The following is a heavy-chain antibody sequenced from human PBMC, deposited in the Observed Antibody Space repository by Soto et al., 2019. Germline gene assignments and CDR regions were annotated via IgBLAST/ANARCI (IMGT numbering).Heavy chain of an antibody. CDR1: GGTFSSYA. CDR2: IIPIFGRA. J-gene: IGHJ6*02. D-gene: IGHD1-26*01. CDR3: ASNSGGTEDYYYGMDV. Sequence: QVQLVQSGAEVKKPGSSVKVSCKASGGTFSSYAISWVRQAPGQGLEWMGGIIPIFGRANYAQKFQGRVTITADKSTSTAYMELSSLRSEDTAVYYCASNSGGTEDYYYGMDVWGQGTTVTVSS. V-gene: IGHV1-69*06.